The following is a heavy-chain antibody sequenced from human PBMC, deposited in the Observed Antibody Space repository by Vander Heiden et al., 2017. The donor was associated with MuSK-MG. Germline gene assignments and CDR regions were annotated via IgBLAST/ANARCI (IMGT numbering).Heavy chain of an antibody. CDR3: AIFGSPFYY. CDR2: ISGSGGST. Sequence: EVLLFEFGGRLVQPGGSLRRSCAASGSTFSSYAMSWVRQVPGKGVEWVAAISGSGGSTYYADSVKCRFTISRDNSKNTLYLQMNSLRAEDTAVYYCAIFGSPFYYWGQGTLVTVSS. D-gene: IGHD1-26*01. V-gene: IGHV3-23*01. J-gene: IGHJ4*02. CDR1: GSTFSSYA.